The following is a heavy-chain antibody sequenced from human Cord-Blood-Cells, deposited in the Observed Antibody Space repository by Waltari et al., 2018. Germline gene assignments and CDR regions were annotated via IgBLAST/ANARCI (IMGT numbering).Heavy chain of an antibody. V-gene: IGHV4-34*01. Sequence: QVQLQQWGAGLLKPSETLSLTCAVYGGSFSGYYWSWIRQPPGKGLEWIGEINHSGSTNYNPSLKSRVTISVDTSKNQFSLKLSSVTAADTAVYYCARGRDRIRFLEWLSNWFDPWGQGTLVTVSS. J-gene: IGHJ5*02. CDR3: ARGRDRIRFLEWLSNWFDP. CDR2: INHSGST. D-gene: IGHD3-3*01. CDR1: GGSFSGYY.